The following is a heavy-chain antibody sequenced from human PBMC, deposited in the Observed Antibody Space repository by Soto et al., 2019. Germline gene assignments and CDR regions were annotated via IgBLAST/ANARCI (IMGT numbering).Heavy chain of an antibody. CDR2: ISYSGST. D-gene: IGHD3-3*01. J-gene: IGHJ5*02. CDR3: ARESARIIPFGGWFDP. Sequence: WTWIRQHPGRGLEYIGYISYSGSTYYNPSLTSRVSISVDTSKSQFSLKLSSVTAADTAVYYCARESARIIPFGGWFDPWGQGTLVTVSS. V-gene: IGHV4-31*02.